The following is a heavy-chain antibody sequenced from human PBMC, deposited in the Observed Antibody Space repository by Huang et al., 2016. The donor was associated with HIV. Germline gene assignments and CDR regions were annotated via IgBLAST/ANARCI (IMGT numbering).Heavy chain of an antibody. J-gene: IGHJ6*02. V-gene: IGHV5-51*01. CDR2: VYPGDSDT. D-gene: IGHD3-10*01. CDR1: GYRFRSNW. CDR3: ARLIGSPSFYYGLDV. Sequence: EVQLVQSGAEVKKPGESLKISCKGSGYRFRSNWICWVRQMLGKGLAWMGIVYPGDSDTRYSPSFQGQVTIAADKSINTAYLQWSSLKASDTAMYYCARLIGSPSFYYGLDVWGQGTTVTVSS.